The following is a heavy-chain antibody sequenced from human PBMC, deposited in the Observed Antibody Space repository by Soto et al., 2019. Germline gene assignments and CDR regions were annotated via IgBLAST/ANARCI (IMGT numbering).Heavy chain of an antibody. CDR1: GFTFSSYL. J-gene: IGHJ6*02. V-gene: IGHV3-7*01. Sequence: PGGSLRLSCAASGFTFSSYLMSWVRQAPGKGLEWVANIKQDGSEKYYVDSVKGRFTISRDNAKNSLYLQMNSLRAEDTAVYYCARSESSSWYSSYYYYYGMDVWGQGTTVTVSS. CDR2: IKQDGSEK. D-gene: IGHD6-13*01. CDR3: ARSESSSWYSSYYYYYGMDV.